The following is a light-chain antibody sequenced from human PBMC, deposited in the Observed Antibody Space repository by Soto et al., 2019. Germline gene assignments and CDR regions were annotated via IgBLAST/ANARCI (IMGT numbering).Light chain of an antibody. Sequence: NFMLTQPHSVSASPGKTVIISCTRSSGNIASSYVQWYQQSPGSSPTTVIYEDNQRPSGVPDRFSGSIDSSSNSASLTISGLETEDEADYYCQSYNSNTRVFGGGTKLTVL. CDR3: QSYNSNTRV. CDR1: SGNIASSY. J-gene: IGLJ3*02. CDR2: EDN. V-gene: IGLV6-57*01.